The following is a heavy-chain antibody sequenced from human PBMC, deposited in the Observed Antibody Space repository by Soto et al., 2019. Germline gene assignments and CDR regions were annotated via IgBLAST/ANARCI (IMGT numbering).Heavy chain of an antibody. CDR1: GGSISSSNW. CDR3: ARGDSSSSSYYYYYGMDV. D-gene: IGHD6-6*01. CDR2: IYHSGST. V-gene: IGHV4-4*02. Sequence: KPSETLSLTCAVSGGSISSSNWWSWVRQPPGKGLEWIGEIYHSGSTNYNPSLKSRVTISVDKSKNKFSLKLSSVTAADTAVYYCARGDSSSSSYYYYYGMDVWGQGTTVTVSS. J-gene: IGHJ6*02.